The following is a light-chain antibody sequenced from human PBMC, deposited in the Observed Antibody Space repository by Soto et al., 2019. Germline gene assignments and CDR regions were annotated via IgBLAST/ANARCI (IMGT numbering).Light chain of an antibody. CDR3: CSYAGSSTYV. J-gene: IGLJ1*01. CDR2: EVS. CDR1: SSDVGSYNL. Sequence: QSALTQPASVSGSPGQSITISCTGTSSDVGSYNLVSWYQQHPGKAPKLMIYEVSKRPSGVSNRFSGSKSGSTASLTISGLQAKDEADYYCCSYAGSSTYVFGTGTKVTVL. V-gene: IGLV2-23*02.